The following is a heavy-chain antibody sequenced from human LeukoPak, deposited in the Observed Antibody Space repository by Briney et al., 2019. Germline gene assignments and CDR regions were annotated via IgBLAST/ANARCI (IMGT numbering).Heavy chain of an antibody. CDR2: INYSGST. V-gene: IGHV4-39*01. J-gene: IGHJ4*02. Sequence: PSETLSLTCTVSGGSVSSTTYYWSWIRQPPGKGLEWGASINYSGSTYYNPSLKSRVTISVDTSENHFSLKLSSVTAADTAVYYCARYVVYGSGKYYFDYWGEGTLVTVSS. CDR3: ARYVVYGSGKYYFDY. CDR1: GGSVSSTTYY. D-gene: IGHD3-10*01.